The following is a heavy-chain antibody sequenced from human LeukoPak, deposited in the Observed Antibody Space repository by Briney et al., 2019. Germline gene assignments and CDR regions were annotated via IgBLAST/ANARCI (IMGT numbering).Heavy chain of an antibody. D-gene: IGHD1-26*01. V-gene: IGHV3-48*03. J-gene: IGHJ4*02. CDR3: ATRGATQPPY. Sequence: GGSLRLSCAASGFTFSSYEMNWVRQAPGKGLEWVSYISSSGSTIYYADSVKGRFTISRDNSKNTLFLQMSSLRAEDTAVYYCATRGATQPPYWGQGTLVTVSS. CDR2: ISSSGSTI. CDR1: GFTFSSYE.